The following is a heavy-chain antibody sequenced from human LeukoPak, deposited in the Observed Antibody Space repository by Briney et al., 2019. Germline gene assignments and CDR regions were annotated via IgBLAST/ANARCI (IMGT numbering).Heavy chain of an antibody. Sequence: QPGGSLRLSCAASGFTFSSYAMSWIRQAPGKGLEWVSDINGRGGCTNYADSVRGRFTISRDNSKNTLYLQMNSLRADDTAVYYCAKKYSTGLDPWGQGTLVTVSS. CDR1: GFTFSSYA. D-gene: IGHD1-26*01. CDR2: INGRGGCT. J-gene: IGHJ5*02. V-gene: IGHV3-23*01. CDR3: AKKYSTGLDP.